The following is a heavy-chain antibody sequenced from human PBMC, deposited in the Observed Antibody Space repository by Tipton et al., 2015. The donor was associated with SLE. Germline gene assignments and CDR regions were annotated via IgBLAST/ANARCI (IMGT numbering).Heavy chain of an antibody. CDR3: ARDLRSGGYYYYYYMDV. CDR2: IYYNGHT. Sequence: TLSLTCTVSGDSITSYYWNWIRQPPGKGLEWIGYIYYNGHTNYSPSLKSRVTLSVDTSKNQFSLKLSSVTAADTAVYYCARDLRSGGYYYYYYMDVWGKGTTVTVS. CDR1: GDSITSYY. D-gene: IGHD1-14*01. V-gene: IGHV4-59*01. J-gene: IGHJ6*03.